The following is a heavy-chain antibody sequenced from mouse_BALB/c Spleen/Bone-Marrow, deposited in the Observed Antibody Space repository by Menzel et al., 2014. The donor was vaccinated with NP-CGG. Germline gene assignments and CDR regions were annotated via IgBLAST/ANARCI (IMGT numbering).Heavy chain of an antibody. Sequence: EVKLVGSGAELVKPGASVKLSCTASGFNIKDTYMHWVKQRPEQGLEWIGRIDPANGNTKYDPKFQGKATITEDTSSNTTYLQLSSLTSEDTAVYYCARYDCGCYLYVWGAGTTVTVSS. J-gene: IGHJ1*01. CDR3: ARYDCGCYLYV. CDR2: IDPANGNT. D-gene: IGHD2-12*01. CDR1: GFNIKDTY. V-gene: IGHV14-3*02.